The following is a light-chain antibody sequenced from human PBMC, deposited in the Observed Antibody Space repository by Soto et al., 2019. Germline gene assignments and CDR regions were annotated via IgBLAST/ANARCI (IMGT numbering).Light chain of an antibody. CDR3: QQYGTSLFT. CDR2: GAS. CDR1: QSAYSSY. V-gene: IGKV3-20*01. J-gene: IGKJ4*01. Sequence: ELVLTKSPGTLSLSPGDRATLSCRSSQSAYSSYLSWYQQKPGQAPRLLIYGASNRATGIPDRFSGGGSGTDFTLTISGLEPEDFAVYYCQQYGTSLFTFGGGTKVDI.